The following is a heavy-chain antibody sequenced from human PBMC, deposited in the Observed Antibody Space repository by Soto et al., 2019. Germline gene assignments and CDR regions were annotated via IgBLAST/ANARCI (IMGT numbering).Heavy chain of an antibody. V-gene: IGHV4-39*07. CDR2: IYYSGST. J-gene: IGHJ4*02. D-gene: IGHD3-10*01. CDR1: GGSISHSSYF. Sequence: SETLSLTCTVSGGSISHSSYFWGWVRQPPGKGLDWIGTIYYSGSTFYKPSLRSRVTISVDTSKNKFSLQLNSVTAADTAVYYCARDGAGLDYWGQGTLVTVSS. CDR3: ARDGAGLDY.